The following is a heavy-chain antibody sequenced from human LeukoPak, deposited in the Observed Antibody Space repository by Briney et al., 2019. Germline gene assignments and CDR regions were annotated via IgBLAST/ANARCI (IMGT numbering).Heavy chain of an antibody. CDR2: IRSKANSYAT. CDR1: GFTFSGSA. D-gene: IGHD6-19*01. CDR3: TSSSHTTPAV. J-gene: IGHJ4*02. V-gene: IGHV3-73*01. Sequence: GGSLRLSCAASGFTFSGSAMHWVRQASGKGLEWVGRIRSKANSYATAYAASVKGRFTISRDDSKNTAYLQVNSLKTEDTAVYYCTSSSHTTPAVWGQGTLVTVSS.